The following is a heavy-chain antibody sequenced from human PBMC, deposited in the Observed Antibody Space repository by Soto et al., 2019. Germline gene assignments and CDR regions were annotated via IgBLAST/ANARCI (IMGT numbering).Heavy chain of an antibody. CDR1: GFSFSSYA. J-gene: IGHJ4*01. CDR2: ISGSGGST. V-gene: IGHV3-23*01. Sequence: GGSLGLSCAASGFSFSSYAMSWVRQAPGKGLEWVSAISGSGGSTYYADSVKGRFTISRDNSKNTLYLQMNSLRAEDTAVYYCAKGLLYYCDTLPDYWGHGTLVTVSA. D-gene: IGHD3-9*01. CDR3: AKGLLYYCDTLPDY.